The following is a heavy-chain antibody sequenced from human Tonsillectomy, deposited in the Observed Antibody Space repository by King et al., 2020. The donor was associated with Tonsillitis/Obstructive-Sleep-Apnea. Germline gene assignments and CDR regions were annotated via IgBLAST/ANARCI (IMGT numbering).Heavy chain of an antibody. CDR2: IYWDADT. V-gene: IGHV2-5*02. J-gene: IGHJ4*02. CDR3: AHRRNRGYSYGSYYFDY. D-gene: IGHD5-18*01. CDR1: GFSLSTSGVG. Sequence: TLKESGPTLVKPTQTLTLTCTFSGFSLSTSGVGVGWIRQPPGKALEWLALIYWDADTSYTPSLKSRPTITKETSKNQVVLTMTNMYPVDTATYYCAHRRNRGYSYGSYYFDYWGQGTLVTVSS.